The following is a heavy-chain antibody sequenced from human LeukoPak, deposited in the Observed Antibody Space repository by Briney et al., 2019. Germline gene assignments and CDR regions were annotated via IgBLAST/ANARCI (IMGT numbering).Heavy chain of an antibody. V-gene: IGHV4-59*01. D-gene: IGHD3-10*01. Sequence: SETLSLTCTVSGASISSYYWSWIRQPPGKGLEWIGYIYYSGSTNYNTSLKSRVTISVDTSKNQFSLKLSSVTAADTAVYYCAREVRGSGSYIDYWGQGTLVTVSS. CDR2: IYYSGST. CDR1: GASISSYY. CDR3: AREVRGSGSYIDY. J-gene: IGHJ4*02.